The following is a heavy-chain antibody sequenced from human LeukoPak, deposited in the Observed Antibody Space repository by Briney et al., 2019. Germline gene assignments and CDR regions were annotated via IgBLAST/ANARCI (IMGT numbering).Heavy chain of an antibody. CDR2: MSSGSRYI. CDR3: TRDPPSGSPRVLVVQ. D-gene: IGHD3-22*01. V-gene: IGHV3-21*01. CDR1: GFTFSSYA. J-gene: IGHJ4*02. Sequence: GGSLRLSCAASGFTFSSYAMTWVRQAPGKGLEWVSSMSSGSRYIYYADSVRGRFTISRDNAKNSLYLLMNSLRAEDTAVYYCTRDPPSGSPRVLVVQWGQGTLVTVSS.